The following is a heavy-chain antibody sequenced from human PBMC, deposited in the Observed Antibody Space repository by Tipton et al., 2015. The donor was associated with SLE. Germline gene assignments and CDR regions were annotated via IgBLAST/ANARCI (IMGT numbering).Heavy chain of an antibody. D-gene: IGHD3-10*01. J-gene: IGHJ4*02. CDR3: ARGDGIAMGQGQDGFYY. V-gene: IGHV4-34*01. CDR2: INHSGST. Sequence: TLSLTCAVYGGSFSGYYWSWIRQPPGKGLEWIGEINHSGSTNYNPSLKSRVTISVDTSKNQFSLKLSSVTAADAAVYYCARGDGIAMGQGQDGFYYGGQGTLVTASS. CDR1: GGSFSGYY.